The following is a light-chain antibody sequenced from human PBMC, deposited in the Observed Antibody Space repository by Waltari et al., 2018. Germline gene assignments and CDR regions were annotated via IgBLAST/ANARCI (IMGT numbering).Light chain of an antibody. Sequence: DIVMTQSPDSLAVSLGERATIDCKSSLSVLYSSNDKDYLAWYQQKPGQPPKLLIYWASTRESGVSDRFSCSGSGTDFSLTISRLQAEDVAVYYCQQHYSTPPTFGQGTKLEIK. J-gene: IGKJ2*01. V-gene: IGKV4-1*01. CDR3: QQHYSTPPT. CDR2: WAS. CDR1: LSVLYSSNDKDY.